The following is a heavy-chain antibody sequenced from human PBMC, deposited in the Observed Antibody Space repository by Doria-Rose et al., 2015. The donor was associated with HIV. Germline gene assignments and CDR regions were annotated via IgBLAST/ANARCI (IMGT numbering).Heavy chain of an antibody. Sequence: VSGGSISSVSYYWSWIRQPAGKGLEWIGRIYTSGSTNYNPSLKSRVTISVDTSKNQFSLKLSSVTAADTAVYYCARDLEQLVHPSFLGYFDLWGRGTLVTVSS. CDR3: ARDLEQLVHPSFLGYFDL. CDR2: IYTSGST. CDR1: GGSISSVSYY. D-gene: IGHD6-6*01. V-gene: IGHV4-61*02. J-gene: IGHJ2*01.